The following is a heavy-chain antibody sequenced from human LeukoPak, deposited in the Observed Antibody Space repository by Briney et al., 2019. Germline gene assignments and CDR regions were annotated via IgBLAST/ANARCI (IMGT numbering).Heavy chain of an antibody. J-gene: IGHJ4*02. V-gene: IGHV3-23*01. D-gene: IGHD3-22*01. Sequence: PGGSLRLSCAASGFSFSSFSMNWVRQAPGKGLEWVSSISGSGSGGSTYYADSVKGRFTISRDNSKNTLYLQMNSLRAEDTAVYYCAAPFLTYYYDSSGYLFDYWGQGTLVTVSS. CDR2: ISGSGSGGST. CDR3: AAPFLTYYYDSSGYLFDY. CDR1: GFSFSSFS.